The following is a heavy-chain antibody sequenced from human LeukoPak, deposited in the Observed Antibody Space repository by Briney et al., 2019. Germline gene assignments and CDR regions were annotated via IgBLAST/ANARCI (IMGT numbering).Heavy chain of an antibody. CDR2: ISGSGGST. CDR1: GFTFSSYA. J-gene: IGHJ4*02. V-gene: IGHV3-23*01. CDR3: AKVLWFGELLPFDY. D-gene: IGHD3-10*01. Sequence: GGSLRLSCAASGFTFSSYAMSWVRQAPGKGLEWVSAISGSGGSTYYADSVKGRFTISRDNSKNTLYLQMNSLRAGDTAVYYCAKVLWFGELLPFDYWGQGTLVTVSS.